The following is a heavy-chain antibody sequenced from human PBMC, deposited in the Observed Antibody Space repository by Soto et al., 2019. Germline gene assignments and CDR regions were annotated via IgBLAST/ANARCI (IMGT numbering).Heavy chain of an antibody. CDR2: IIPIFGTA. D-gene: IGHD3-22*01. CDR3: ARDIDSSGYPPRFDP. CDR1: GGTFSSYA. J-gene: IGHJ5*02. Sequence: GASVKVSCKASGGTFSSYAISWVRQAPGQGLEWMGGIIPIFGTANYAQKFQGRVTITADESTSTAYMELSSLRSEDTAVYYCARDIDSSGYPPRFDPWGQGTLVTVSS. V-gene: IGHV1-69*13.